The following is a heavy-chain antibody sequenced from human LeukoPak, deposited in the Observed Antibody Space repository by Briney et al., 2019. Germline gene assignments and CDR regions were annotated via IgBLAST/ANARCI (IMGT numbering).Heavy chain of an antibody. CDR2: VYHRGST. CDR3: ARQKAAHDAFDI. J-gene: IGHJ3*02. CDR1: GYSISSGYY. D-gene: IGHD2-15*01. Sequence: SETLSLTCTVSGYSISSGYYWGWIRQPPGKGLEWIGSVYHRGSTYYNPSLKSRVTISVDTSKNQFSLKLSSVTAADTAVYYCARQKAAHDAFDIWGRGTMVTVSS. V-gene: IGHV4-38-2*02.